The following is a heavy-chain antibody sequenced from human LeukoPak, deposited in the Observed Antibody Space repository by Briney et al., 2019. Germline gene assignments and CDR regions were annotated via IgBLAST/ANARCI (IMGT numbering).Heavy chain of an antibody. Sequence: GASVTVSCKGSGYTFTSYAMHWVRQAPGQRLEWMGWINAGNGDTKYSQKFQGRITITRDTSASTAYMELSSLRSEDTAVYYCARDTSGWYDYYFDYWGQGTLVTVSS. CDR1: GYTFTSYA. D-gene: IGHD6-19*01. CDR2: INAGNGDT. CDR3: ARDTSGWYDYYFDY. J-gene: IGHJ4*02. V-gene: IGHV1-3*01.